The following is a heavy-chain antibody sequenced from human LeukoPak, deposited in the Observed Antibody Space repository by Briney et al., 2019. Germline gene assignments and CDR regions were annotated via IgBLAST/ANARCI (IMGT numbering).Heavy chain of an antibody. Sequence: SETLSLTCAVYGGSFSGYYWSWIRQPPGKGLEWIGEINHSGSTNYNPSLKSRVTISVDTSKNQFSLKLSSVTAADTAVYYCATRGQDWNPYYFDYWGQGTLVTVSS. D-gene: IGHD1-1*01. J-gene: IGHJ4*02. CDR1: GGSFSGYY. CDR3: ATRGQDWNPYYFDY. CDR2: INHSGST. V-gene: IGHV4-34*01.